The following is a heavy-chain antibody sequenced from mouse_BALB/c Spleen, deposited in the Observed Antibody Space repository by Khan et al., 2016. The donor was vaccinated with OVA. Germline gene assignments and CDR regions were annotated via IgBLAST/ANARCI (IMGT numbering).Heavy chain of an antibody. CDR2: IRSGGGST. CDR1: GFAFSSYD. J-gene: IGHJ1*01. D-gene: IGHD1-1*01. V-gene: IGHV5-12-1*01. CDR3: ASLTVVPPYWYFEV. Sequence: DVMLVESGGGLVKPGGSLKLSCAASGFAFSSYDMSWVRQTPEKRLEWVAYIRSGGGSTYYPDTVKGRITISRDNAKNTLYLQMSSLKSEDTAMYYCASLTVVPPYWYFEVWGAGTTVTVSS.